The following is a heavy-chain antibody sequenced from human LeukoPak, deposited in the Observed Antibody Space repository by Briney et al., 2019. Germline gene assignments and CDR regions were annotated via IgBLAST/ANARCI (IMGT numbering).Heavy chain of an antibody. Sequence: SETLSLTCAVYGGSFSGYYWSRIRQPPGKGLEWIGEINHSGSTNYNPSLKSRVTISVDTSKNQFSLKLSSVTAADTAVYYCARRGSSWDFDYWGQGTLVTVSS. V-gene: IGHV4-34*01. D-gene: IGHD6-13*01. CDR1: GGSFSGYY. CDR3: ARRGSSWDFDY. CDR2: INHSGST. J-gene: IGHJ4*02.